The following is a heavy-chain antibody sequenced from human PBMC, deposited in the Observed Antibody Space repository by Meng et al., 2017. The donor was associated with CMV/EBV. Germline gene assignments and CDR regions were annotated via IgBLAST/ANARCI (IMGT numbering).Heavy chain of an antibody. CDR2: ISSSGSTI. V-gene: IGHV3-48*03. Sequence: GESLKISCAASGFTSSSYEMNWVRQAPGKGLEWVSYISSSGSTIYYADSVKGRFTISRDNAKNSLYLQMNSLRAEDTAVYYCASTYGSGSYFNYYYYGMDVWGQGTTVTVSS. J-gene: IGHJ6*02. CDR1: GFTSSSYE. CDR3: ASTYGSGSYFNYYYYGMDV. D-gene: IGHD3-10*01.